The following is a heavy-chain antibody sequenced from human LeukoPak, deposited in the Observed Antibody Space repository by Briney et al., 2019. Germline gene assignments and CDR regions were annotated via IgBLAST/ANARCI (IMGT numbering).Heavy chain of an antibody. CDR1: GYSFTSYW. CDR2: IYPGDSDT. D-gene: IGHD3-22*01. CDR3: ARRGRREYYHDSSARFFDP. V-gene: IGHV5-51*01. J-gene: IGHJ5*02. Sequence: GESLKISCKGSGYSFTSYWIGWVRQMPGKGLEWMGIIYPGDSDTRYSPSFQGQVTISADKSISTAYLQWSSLKASDTAMYYCARRGRREYYHDSSARFFDPWGQGTLVTVSS.